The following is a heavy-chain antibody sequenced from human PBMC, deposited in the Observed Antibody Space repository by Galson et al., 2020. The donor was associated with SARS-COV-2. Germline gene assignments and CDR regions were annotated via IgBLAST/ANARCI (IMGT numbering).Heavy chain of an antibody. Sequence: TLSLTCTVSGASITSGDYHWTWIRQPPGKGLEWIGYMYYSRGTSYNPSLRSRVTISVDTSKNQFSLRLTSVTAADTALYYCATSITGTSAIDSWGQGTLVTVSS. CDR2: MYYSRGT. V-gene: IGHV4-31*03. J-gene: IGHJ4*02. CDR3: ATSITGTSAIDS. CDR1: GASITSGDYH. D-gene: IGHD1-7*01.